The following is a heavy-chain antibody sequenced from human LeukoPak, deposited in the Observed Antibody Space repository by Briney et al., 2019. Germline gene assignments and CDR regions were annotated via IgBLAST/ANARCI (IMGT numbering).Heavy chain of an antibody. CDR2: ISGSGGST. Sequence: GGSLRLSCAASGFTFSSYAMSWVRQAPGKGLEWVSAISGSGGSTYYADSVKGRFTISRDNSKNTLYLQMNSLRAEDTAVYYCAKDQISFGAYYDFWSGYYYYYGMDVWGQGTTVTVSS. V-gene: IGHV3-23*01. CDR1: GFTFSSYA. D-gene: IGHD3-3*01. CDR3: AKDQISFGAYYDFWSGYYYYYGMDV. J-gene: IGHJ6*02.